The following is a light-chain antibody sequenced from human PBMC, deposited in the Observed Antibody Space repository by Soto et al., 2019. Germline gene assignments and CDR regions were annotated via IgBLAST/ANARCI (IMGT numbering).Light chain of an antibody. Sequence: QSALTQPPSASGTPGQRVTISCSGSSSNIGIKTVNWYQQLPGTVPKLLIYSNNQRPSGVPDRFSASKSGTSASLAISGLQSEDEADYYCAAWDDSLNGNVFGTGTKVTV. V-gene: IGLV1-44*01. CDR2: SNN. J-gene: IGLJ1*01. CDR3: AAWDDSLNGNV. CDR1: SSNIGIKT.